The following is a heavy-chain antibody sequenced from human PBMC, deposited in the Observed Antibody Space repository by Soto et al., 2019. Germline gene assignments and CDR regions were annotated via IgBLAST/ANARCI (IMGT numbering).Heavy chain of an antibody. J-gene: IGHJ3*02. CDR1: GFTFSSYW. CDR2: INSDGINT. V-gene: IGHV3-74*01. D-gene: IGHD2-2*01. Sequence: VQLVESGGGLVQPGGSLRLSCTASGFTFSSYWMHWVRQAPGKGLVWVSRINSDGINTSHADSVKGRFTISRDNAKSTLYLQMYSLRAEDTAVYYCARAQYLADDVFDIWGRGTVVTVSS. CDR3: ARAQYLADDVFDI.